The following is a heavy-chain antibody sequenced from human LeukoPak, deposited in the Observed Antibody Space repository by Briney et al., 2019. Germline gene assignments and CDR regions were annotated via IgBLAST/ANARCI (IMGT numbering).Heavy chain of an antibody. Sequence: PGESLKISCKGSGYSFTSYWIGWVRQMPGKGLEWMGIIYPGDSDTRYSPSFQGQVTISADKSISTAYLQWSSLKASDTAMYYCARAGRFWSGYDAFDTWGQGTMVTVSS. D-gene: IGHD3-3*01. J-gene: IGHJ3*02. CDR1: GYSFTSYW. CDR2: IYPGDSDT. V-gene: IGHV5-51*01. CDR3: ARAGRFWSGYDAFDT.